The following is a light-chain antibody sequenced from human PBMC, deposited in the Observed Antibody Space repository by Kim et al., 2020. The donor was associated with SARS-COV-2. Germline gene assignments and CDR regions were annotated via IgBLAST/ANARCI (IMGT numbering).Light chain of an antibody. CDR3: QVWDSSTVV. Sequence: SVSLGQTARLTCGGNNIGSKNVRWYQQKPGQAPVLVIYRDSNRPSGIPERFSGSNSGNTATLTISRAQAGDEADYYCQVWDSSTVVFGGGTQLTVL. J-gene: IGLJ2*01. CDR1: NIGSKN. CDR2: RDS. V-gene: IGLV3-9*01.